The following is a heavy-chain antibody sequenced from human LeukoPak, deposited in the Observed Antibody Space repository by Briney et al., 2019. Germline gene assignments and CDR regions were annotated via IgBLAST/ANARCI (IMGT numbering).Heavy chain of an antibody. D-gene: IGHD6-13*01. J-gene: IGHJ4*02. CDR1: GDSVSSNSAA. Sequence: SQTLSLTCAISGDSVSSNSAAWNWIRHSPSIGLEWLGRTYYRSKWYNDYAVSVKSRITINPDTSKNQFSLQLNSVTPEDTAVYYCAREEAAAGSPFDYWGQGTLVTVSS. V-gene: IGHV6-1*01. CDR2: TYYRSKWYN. CDR3: AREEAAAGSPFDY.